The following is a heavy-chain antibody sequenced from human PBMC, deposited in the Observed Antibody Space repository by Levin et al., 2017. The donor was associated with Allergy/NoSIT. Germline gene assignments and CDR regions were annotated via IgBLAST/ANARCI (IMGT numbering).Heavy chain of an antibody. CDR2: ISYDGSNK. CDR3: VRYIVGDGGFDY. Sequence: GESLKISCAASGFTFSIYAMHWVRQAPGKGLEWVAAISYDGSNKYYADSVKGRFTFSRDNSKNTLYLQMNSLRPEDTAVYYCVRYIVGDGGFDYWGQGTLVTVSS. J-gene: IGHJ4*02. CDR1: GFTFSIYA. V-gene: IGHV3-30*04. D-gene: IGHD1-26*01.